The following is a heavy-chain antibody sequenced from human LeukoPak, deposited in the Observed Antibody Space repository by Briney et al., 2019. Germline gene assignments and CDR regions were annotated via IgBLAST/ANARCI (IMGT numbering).Heavy chain of an antibody. CDR3: ARSPYYDSSCYYHY. V-gene: IGHV1-69*05. J-gene: IGHJ4*02. CDR1: GGTFSSYA. Sequence: SVKVSCKASGGTFSSYAISWVRQAPGQGLEWMGRIIPIFGTANYAQKFQGRVTITTDESTSTAYMELSSLIPEDTAVYYCARSPYYDSSCYYHYWGQATLLTVSS. CDR2: IIPIFGTA. D-gene: IGHD3-22*01.